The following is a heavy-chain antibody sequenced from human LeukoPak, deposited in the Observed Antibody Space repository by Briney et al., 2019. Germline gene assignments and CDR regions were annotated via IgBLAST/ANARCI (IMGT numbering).Heavy chain of an antibody. CDR2: IYYSGST. CDR1: GGSISSYY. D-gene: IGHD3-16*01. Sequence: SETLSLTCTVSGGSISSYYWSWIRQPPGKGLEWIGYIYYSGSTNYNPSLKSRVTISLDTSKNQFSLKLSSVTAADTAVYYCAKVLVRSGGWFDPWGQGTLVTVSS. V-gene: IGHV4-59*01. CDR3: AKVLVRSGGWFDP. J-gene: IGHJ5*02.